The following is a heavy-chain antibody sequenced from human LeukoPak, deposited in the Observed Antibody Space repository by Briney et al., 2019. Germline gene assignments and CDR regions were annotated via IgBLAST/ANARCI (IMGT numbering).Heavy chain of an antibody. CDR2: IKDDGSEI. V-gene: IGHV3-7*01. D-gene: IGHD3-16*01. CDR3: VRRGNRWGDY. Sequence: GGSLRLSCAASGFTFSDCWMSWVRQTPGKGLEWVANIKDDGSEIYYVDSVKGRFTISRDKAKNSLYLQMNSLRAEDMAVYYCVRRGNRWGDYWGQGTLVTVSS. CDR1: GFTFSDCW. J-gene: IGHJ4*02.